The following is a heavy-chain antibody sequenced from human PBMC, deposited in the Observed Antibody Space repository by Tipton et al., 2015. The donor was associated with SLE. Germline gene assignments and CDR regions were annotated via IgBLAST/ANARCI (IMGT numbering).Heavy chain of an antibody. D-gene: IGHD3-3*01. CDR3: ARGYNDFWSGYYPIDY. CDR2: INWNGGNT. V-gene: IGHV3-20*04. J-gene: IGHJ4*02. Sequence: SLRLSCAASGFTFDDYGMSWVRQAPGKGLEWVSGINWNGGNTGYADSVKGRFTISRDNAENSLYLQMNSLRVEDTALYYCARGYNDFWSGYYPIDYWGQGTLVTVSS. CDR1: GFTFDDYG.